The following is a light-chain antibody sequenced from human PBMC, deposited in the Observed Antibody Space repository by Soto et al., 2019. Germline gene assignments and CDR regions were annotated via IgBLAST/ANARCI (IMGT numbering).Light chain of an antibody. Sequence: QSVLTRPASVSGSPGQSITMSCTGTSSDVGGYNYVSWYQQHPGKAPKLMIYEVSNRPSGVSNRFSGSKSGNTASLTISGLQAEDEADYYCSSYTSSSTRPVFGTGTKVTVL. CDR3: SSYTSSSTRPV. V-gene: IGLV2-14*01. CDR1: SSDVGGYNY. CDR2: EVS. J-gene: IGLJ1*01.